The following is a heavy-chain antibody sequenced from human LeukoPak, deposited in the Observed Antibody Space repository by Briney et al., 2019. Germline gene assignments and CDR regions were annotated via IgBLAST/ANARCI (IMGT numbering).Heavy chain of an antibody. D-gene: IGHD6-19*01. J-gene: IGHJ5*02. V-gene: IGHV3-21*01. CDR3: ARKGKDQWLNWFDP. Sequence: GGSLRLSCAASGFTFSSYWMSWVRQAPGKGLEWVSSISSSSSYIYYADSVKGRFTISRDNAKNSLYLQMNSLRAEDTAVYYCARKGKDQWLNWFDPWGQGTLVTVSS. CDR1: GFTFSSYW. CDR2: ISSSSSYI.